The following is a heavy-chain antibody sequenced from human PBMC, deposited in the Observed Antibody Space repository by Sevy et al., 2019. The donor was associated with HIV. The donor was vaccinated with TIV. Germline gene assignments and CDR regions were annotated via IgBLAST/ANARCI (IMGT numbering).Heavy chain of an antibody. V-gene: IGHV3-11*06. D-gene: IGHD4-4*01. CDR3: ATTTVPFNYYYYYYMDV. CDR2: ISSSSSYT. Sequence: GGSLRLSCAASGFTSSDYYMSWIRQAPGKGLEWVSYISSSSSYTNYADSVKGRFTISRDNAKNSLYLQMNSLRAEDTAVYYCATTTVPFNYYYYYYMDVWGKGTTVTVSS. J-gene: IGHJ6*03. CDR1: GFTSSDYY.